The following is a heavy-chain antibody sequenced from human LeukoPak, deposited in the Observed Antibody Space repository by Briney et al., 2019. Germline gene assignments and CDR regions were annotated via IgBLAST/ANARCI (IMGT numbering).Heavy chain of an antibody. CDR3: ARVAGRDGYNVVDY. Sequence: SETLSLTCTVSGGSISSYYWSWIRQPPGKGLEWIGYIYYSGSTNYNPSLKSRVTISVDTSKNQFSLKLSSVTAADTAVYYCARVAGRDGYNVVDYWGQGTLVTVSS. D-gene: IGHD5-24*01. J-gene: IGHJ4*02. CDR2: IYYSGST. CDR1: GGSISSYY. V-gene: IGHV4-59*01.